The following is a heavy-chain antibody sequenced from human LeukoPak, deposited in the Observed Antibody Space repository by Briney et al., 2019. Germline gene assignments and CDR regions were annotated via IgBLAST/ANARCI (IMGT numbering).Heavy chain of an antibody. CDR2: IWYDGSNK. D-gene: IGHD2-2*01. CDR1: GFTFSSYG. V-gene: IGHV3-33*06. Sequence: GGSLRLSCAASGFTFSSYGMHWVRQAPGKGLEWVAVIWYDGSNKYYADSVKGRFTISRDNSKNTLYLQMNSLRAEDTAVYYCAKDRDHCSSTSCYPETGTTLDYWGQGTLVTVSS. CDR3: AKDRDHCSSTSCYPETGTTLDY. J-gene: IGHJ4*02.